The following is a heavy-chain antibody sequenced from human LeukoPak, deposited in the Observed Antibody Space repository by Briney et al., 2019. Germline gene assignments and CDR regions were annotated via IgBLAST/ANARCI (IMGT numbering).Heavy chain of an antibody. V-gene: IGHV4-34*01. CDR1: GGSFSDYY. Sequence: SETLSLTCVFYGGSFSDYYRNWIRQPPGKGLEWIGEVNYSGSTNYKASLKSRVTISVDTSENQFSLKMRSVTDADTAVYYCARRSMAARPDHFDYWGQGILVTVSS. CDR3: ARRSMAARPDHFDY. J-gene: IGHJ4*02. D-gene: IGHD6-6*01. CDR2: VNYSGST.